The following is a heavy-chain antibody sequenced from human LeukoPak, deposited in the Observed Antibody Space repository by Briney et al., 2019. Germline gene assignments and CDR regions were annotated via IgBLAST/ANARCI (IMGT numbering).Heavy chain of an antibody. CDR3: ARDRLDYYDSSGYDAFDI. Sequence: SQTLSLTCTVSGGSISSGDYYWSWLRQPPGKGLEWIGYIYYSGSTYYNPSLKSRVTISVDTSKNQFSLKLSSVTAADTAVYYCARDRLDYYDSSGYDAFDIWGQGTMVTVSS. J-gene: IGHJ3*02. CDR2: IYYSGST. CDR1: GGSISSGDYY. V-gene: IGHV4-30-4*01. D-gene: IGHD3-22*01.